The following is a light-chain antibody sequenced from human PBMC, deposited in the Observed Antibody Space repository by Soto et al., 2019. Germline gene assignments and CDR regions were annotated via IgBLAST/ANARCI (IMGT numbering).Light chain of an antibody. Sequence: QSVLTQPASVSGSPGQSITISCTGTSNDVGGYNYVSWYQQHPGKAPKLMIYDVINRPSGISNRFSGSKSGNTASLTISGLQAEDEADYYCSSYSSLTTKNVFGTGTKLTVL. CDR3: SSYSSLTTKNV. CDR2: DVI. V-gene: IGLV2-14*01. J-gene: IGLJ1*01. CDR1: SNDVGGYNY.